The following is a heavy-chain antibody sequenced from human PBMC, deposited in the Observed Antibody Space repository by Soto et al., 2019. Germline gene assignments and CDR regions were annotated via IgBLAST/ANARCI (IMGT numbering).Heavy chain of an antibody. CDR3: VSQRTTVPTQAYFDY. Sequence: SETRSLTCTVSGGSVTNSSYYWGWIRQSPGKGLEWIGSVYYRGRSYSKSSVKSRVTISVDTSKNRFSLSLNSVTASDTAVYLCVSQRTTVPTQAYFDYWGPGALVTV. CDR2: VYYRGRS. J-gene: IGHJ4*02. CDR1: GGSVTNSSYY. V-gene: IGHV4-39*01. D-gene: IGHD4-17*01.